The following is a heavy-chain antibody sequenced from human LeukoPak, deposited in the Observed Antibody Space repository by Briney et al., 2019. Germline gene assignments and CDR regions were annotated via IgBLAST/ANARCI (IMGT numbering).Heavy chain of an antibody. CDR3: ARDQVRAVAGTVHYYYYGMDV. CDR1: GFTFSSYA. V-gene: IGHV3-30*04. CDR2: ISYDGSNK. D-gene: IGHD6-19*01. Sequence: PGGSQRLSCAASGFTFSSYAMHWVRQAPGKGLEWVAVISYDGSNKYYADSVKGRFTISRDNSKNTLYLQMNSLRAEDTAVYYCARDQVRAVAGTVHYYYYGMDVWGQGTTVTVSS. J-gene: IGHJ6*02.